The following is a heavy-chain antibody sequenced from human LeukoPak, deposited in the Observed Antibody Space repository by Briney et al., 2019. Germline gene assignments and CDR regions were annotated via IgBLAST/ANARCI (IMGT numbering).Heavy chain of an antibody. Sequence: SETLSLTCTVSGGSISSYYWSWIRQPPGKGLEWIGYIYYSGSTNYNPSLKSRVTISVDTTKNQFSLKLSSVTAADTYVYYCARHGRRDGYNYFVYWGQGTLVTVSS. CDR1: GGSISSYY. CDR2: IYYSGST. J-gene: IGHJ4*02. CDR3: ARHGRRDGYNYFVY. V-gene: IGHV4-59*01. D-gene: IGHD5-24*01.